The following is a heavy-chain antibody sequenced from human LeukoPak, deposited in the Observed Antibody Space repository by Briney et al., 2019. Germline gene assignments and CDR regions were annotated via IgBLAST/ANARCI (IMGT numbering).Heavy chain of an antibody. CDR1: GFDFSKFA. CDR2: LSYDRSQA. D-gene: IGHD2-15*01. J-gene: IGHJ4*02. Sequence: GGSLRLSCVVSGFDFSKFAMHWVRQAPGKGLEWLAVLSYDRSQAYYRDSVKGRFTISRDNSKNMLYLEMNSLSTEDTAVYYCAKVRYCSGVNCYPDDNWGQGTLVTVSS. CDR3: AKVRYCSGVNCYPDDN. V-gene: IGHV3-30*04.